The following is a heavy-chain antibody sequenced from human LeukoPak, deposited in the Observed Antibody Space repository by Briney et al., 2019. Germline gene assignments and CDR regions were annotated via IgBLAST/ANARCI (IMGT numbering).Heavy chain of an antibody. CDR2: INPNSGGT. D-gene: IGHD5-18*01. Sequence: GASVKVSCKASGYTFTSYYLHWVRQAPGQGLEWMGWINPNSGGTNYAQKFQGRVTMTRDTSISTAYMELSRLRSDDTAVYYCAREGGIQIWSTFDYWGQGTLVTVSS. CDR3: AREGGIQIWSTFDY. J-gene: IGHJ4*02. CDR1: GYTFTSYY. V-gene: IGHV1-2*02.